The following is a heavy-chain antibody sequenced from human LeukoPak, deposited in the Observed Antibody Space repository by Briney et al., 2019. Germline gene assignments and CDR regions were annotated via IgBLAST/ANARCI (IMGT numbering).Heavy chain of an antibody. Sequence: PSETLSLTCTVSGGSISSGSYYWSWIRQPAGKGLEWIGRIYTSGSTNYNPSLKSRVTISVDTSKNQFSLKLSSVTAADTAVYYCARDRHSSSWYYFDYRGQGTLVTVSS. D-gene: IGHD6-13*01. J-gene: IGHJ4*02. CDR3: ARDRHSSSWYYFDY. CDR1: GGSISSGSYY. V-gene: IGHV4-61*02. CDR2: IYTSGST.